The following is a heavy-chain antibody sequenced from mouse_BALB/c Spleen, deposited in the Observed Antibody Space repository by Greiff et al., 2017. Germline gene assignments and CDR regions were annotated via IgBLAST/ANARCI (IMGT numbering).Heavy chain of an antibody. V-gene: IGHV1-9*01. CDR3: ARGRGYGNYDFDY. CDR2: ILPGSGST. J-gene: IGHJ4*01. D-gene: IGHD2-1*01. CDR1: GYTFSSYW. Sequence: VQLQQSGAELMKPGASVKISCKATGYTFSSYWIQWVKQRPGHGLEWIGEILPGSGSTNYNEKFKGKATFTADTSSNTAYMQLSSLTSEDSAVYYCARGRGYGNYDFDYWGQGTTVTVAS.